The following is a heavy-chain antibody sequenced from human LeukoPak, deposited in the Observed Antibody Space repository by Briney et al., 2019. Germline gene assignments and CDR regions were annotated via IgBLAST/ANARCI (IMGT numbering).Heavy chain of an antibody. CDR3: ARGYGDFRVEGRYFHS. CDR2: VHYSGTA. D-gene: IGHD4-17*01. J-gene: IGHJ4*02. Sequence: SETLSLTCTVSDGSITNYDWSWVRQPPGKGLEFIGHVHYSGTADYNPSLKSRVTISIDTSKKHFFLKLKSVTAADTAVYYCARGYGDFRVEGRYFHSWGQGTLVTVSS. CDR1: DGSITNYD. V-gene: IGHV4-59*01.